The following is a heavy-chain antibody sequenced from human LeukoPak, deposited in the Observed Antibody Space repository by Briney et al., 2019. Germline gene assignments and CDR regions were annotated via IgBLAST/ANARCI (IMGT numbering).Heavy chain of an antibody. CDR1: GYTFTSYE. D-gene: IGHD3-10*01. CDR2: ISAYNGNT. CDR3: ARNLYGSGSYYPGDY. J-gene: IGHJ4*02. Sequence: ASVKVSCKASGYTFTSYEISWVRQAPGQGLEWMGWISAYNGNTDYAQKLQGRVTMTTDTSTSTAYMELRSLRSDDTAVYYCARNLYGSGSYYPGDYWGQGTLVTVSS. V-gene: IGHV1-18*01.